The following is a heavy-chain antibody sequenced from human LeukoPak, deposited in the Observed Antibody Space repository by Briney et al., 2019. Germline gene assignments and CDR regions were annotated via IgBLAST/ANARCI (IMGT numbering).Heavy chain of an antibody. J-gene: IGHJ3*02. CDR1: GGSISSSSYY. V-gene: IGHV4-39*07. D-gene: IGHD6-19*01. CDR2: IYYSGST. CDR3: ARDDRGIAVAGPRRAFDI. Sequence: SETLSLTCTVSGGSISSSSYYWGWIRQPPGKGLEWIGSIYYSGSTYYNPSLKSRVTISVDTSKNQFSLQLSSVTAADTAVYYCARDDRGIAVAGPRRAFDIWGQGTMVTVSS.